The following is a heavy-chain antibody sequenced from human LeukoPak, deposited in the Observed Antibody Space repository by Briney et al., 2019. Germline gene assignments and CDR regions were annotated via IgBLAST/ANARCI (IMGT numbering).Heavy chain of an antibody. CDR1: GGSISSSSYY. V-gene: IGHV4-39*07. J-gene: IGHJ4*02. CDR2: IYYSGST. D-gene: IGHD5-24*01. CDR3: ASLPRDGYKYYFDY. Sequence: SETLSLTCTVSGGSISSSSYYWGWIRQPPGKGLEWIGSIYYSGSTYYNPSLKSRVTISVDTSKNQFSLKLSSVTAADTAVYYCASLPRDGYKYYFDYWGQGTLVTVSP.